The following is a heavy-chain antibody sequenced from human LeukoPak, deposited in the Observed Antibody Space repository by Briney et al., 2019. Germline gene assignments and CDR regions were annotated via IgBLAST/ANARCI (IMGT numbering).Heavy chain of an antibody. V-gene: IGHV1-69*13. Sequence: SVKVSCKASGGTFSSYAISWVRQAPGQGLEWMGGIIPIFGTANYAQKFQGRVTITADESTSTAYMELSSLRSEDTAVYYCARVRRSLRSLELGPPWYFDLWGRGTLVTVSS. CDR1: GGTFSSYA. CDR3: ARVRRSLRSLELGPPWYFDL. CDR2: IIPIFGTA. J-gene: IGHJ2*01. D-gene: IGHD3-3*01.